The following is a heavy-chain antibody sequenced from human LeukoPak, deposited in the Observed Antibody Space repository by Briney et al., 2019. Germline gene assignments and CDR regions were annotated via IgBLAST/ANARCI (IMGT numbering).Heavy chain of an antibody. D-gene: IGHD3-10*01. CDR3: AGDQDYYGPGSFYAFDI. J-gene: IGHJ3*02. CDR2: ISAYNGNT. V-gene: IGHV1-18*01. CDR1: VYTFTSYG. Sequence: ASVKVSCKASVYTFTSYGISWVRQAPGQGLEWMGWISAYNGNTNYAQKLQGRVTMTTDTSTSTAYMELRSLRSDDTAVYYCAGDQDYYGPGSFYAFDIWGQGTMVTVSS.